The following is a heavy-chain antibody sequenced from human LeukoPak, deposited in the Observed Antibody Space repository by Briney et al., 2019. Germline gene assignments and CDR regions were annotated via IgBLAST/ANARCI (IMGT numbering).Heavy chain of an antibody. Sequence: GESLKISCQGSGYRFASSWIGWVRQMPGKRLDWMGIIYPDDSDTRYSPSFEGQITISVDKSISTASLQWSSLKASDTAVYYCARHGYCTNGVCYSNYYYHMDVWGKGTTVTVSS. D-gene: IGHD2-8*01. J-gene: IGHJ6*03. CDR2: IYPDDSDT. CDR3: ARHGYCTNGVCYSNYYYHMDV. CDR1: GYRFASSW. V-gene: IGHV5-51*01.